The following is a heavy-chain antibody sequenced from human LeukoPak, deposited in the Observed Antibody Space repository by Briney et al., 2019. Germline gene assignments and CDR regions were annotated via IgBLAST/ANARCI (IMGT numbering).Heavy chain of an antibody. CDR1: GFTLSSYC. CDR2: IKLDGSAK. J-gene: IGHJ6*04. D-gene: IGHD5-12*01. Sequence: GGSLRLSCAASGFTLSSYCISWVRHAPGKGLERVAHIKLDGSAKNYLAPVKGRFTISRDNAKNSLYLQMNSLRAEETAVYYCARCRAGYSGYDFDLATYYYYYYGMDVWREGTTVTVSS. CDR3: ARCRAGYSGYDFDLATYYYYYYGMDV. V-gene: IGHV3-7*03.